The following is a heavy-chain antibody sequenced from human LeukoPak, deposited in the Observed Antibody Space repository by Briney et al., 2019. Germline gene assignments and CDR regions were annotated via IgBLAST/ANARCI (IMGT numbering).Heavy chain of an antibody. D-gene: IGHD4-17*01. CDR1: GGSTSSYY. V-gene: IGHV4-4*07. CDR2: IYTSGST. CDR3: ARDQFNYGEDWFDP. Sequence: SETLSLTCTVSGGSTSSYYWSWIRQPAGKGLEWIGRIYTSGSTNYNPSLKSRVTMSVDTSKNQFSLKLSSVTAADTAVYYCARDQFNYGEDWFDPWGQGTLVTVSS. J-gene: IGHJ5*02.